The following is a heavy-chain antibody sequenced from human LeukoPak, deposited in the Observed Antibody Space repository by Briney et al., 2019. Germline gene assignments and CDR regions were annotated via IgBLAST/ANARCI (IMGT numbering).Heavy chain of an antibody. J-gene: IGHJ4*02. D-gene: IGHD6-19*01. CDR2: IYYSGNT. Sequence: SQTLSLTCTVSGGSISSGGYYWSWIRQHPGKGLEWIGYIYYSGNTYYNPSLKSRVTISVDTSKNQFSLKLSSVTAADTAVYYCARVGSGWFTVDYWGQGTLVTVSS. CDR1: GGSISSGGYY. CDR3: ARVGSGWFTVDY. V-gene: IGHV4-31*03.